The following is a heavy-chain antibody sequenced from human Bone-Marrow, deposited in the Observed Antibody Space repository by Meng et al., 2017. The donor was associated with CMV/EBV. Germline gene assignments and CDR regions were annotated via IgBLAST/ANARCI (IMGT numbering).Heavy chain of an antibody. CDR3: ARSRVLSTSTSRPPTYGMDV. CDR2: VIGMVGRT. J-gene: IGHJ6*02. V-gene: IGHV1-69*10. D-gene: IGHD2/OR15-2a*01. Sequence: SVKVSCKASGYTFTGYYMHWVRQAPGQGLEWMGGVIGMVGRTNYGQKFQGRVTITAEKSATTAHMELHSLKSEDTAVYYCARSRVLSTSTSRPPTYGMDVWGQGTTVTVSS. CDR1: GYTFTGYY.